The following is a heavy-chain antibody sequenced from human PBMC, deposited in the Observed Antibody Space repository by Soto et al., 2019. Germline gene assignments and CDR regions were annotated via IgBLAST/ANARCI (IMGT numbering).Heavy chain of an antibody. CDR1: GYTFTSYA. CDR3: ARTYYDFSSSYSFFNY. Sequence: ASVKVSCKASGYTFTSYAMHWVRQAPGQRLEWMGWINAGNGNTKYSQKFQGRVTITRDTSASTAYMELSSLRSEDTAVYYCARTYYDFSSSYSFFNYWGKGTLATVPS. V-gene: IGHV1-3*01. CDR2: INAGNGNT. J-gene: IGHJ4*02. D-gene: IGHD3-3*01.